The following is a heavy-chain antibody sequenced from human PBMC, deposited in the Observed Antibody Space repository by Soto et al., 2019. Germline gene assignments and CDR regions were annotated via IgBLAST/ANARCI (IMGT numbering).Heavy chain of an antibody. D-gene: IGHD3-3*01. Sequence: QITLNESGPTVVKPTETLTLTCTFSGFSLTTSGVGVGWVRQSPGKAPEWLAFIYWDDDKRYSTSLKSRLTITKDTSKNQVVLTMANVDPADTATYYCAHRVLRAVFGLVTTTAIYFDFWGQGTPVVGSS. J-gene: IGHJ4*02. CDR1: GFSLTTSGVG. V-gene: IGHV2-5*02. CDR2: IYWDDDK. CDR3: AHRVLRAVFGLVTTTAIYFDF.